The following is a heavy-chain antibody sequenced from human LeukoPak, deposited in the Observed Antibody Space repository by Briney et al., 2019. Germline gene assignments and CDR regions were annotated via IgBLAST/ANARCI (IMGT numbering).Heavy chain of an antibody. J-gene: IGHJ6*03. Sequence: PGGSLRLSCAVSGITLSNYGMSWVRQAPGKGLEWVSGINWNGGSTGYADSVKGRFTISRDNAKNSLYLQMNSLRAEDTALYYCARVATVTTDYYYYYMDVWGKGTTVTVSS. D-gene: IGHD4-11*01. CDR1: GITLSNYG. CDR3: ARVATVTTDYYYYYMDV. V-gene: IGHV3-20*04. CDR2: INWNGGST.